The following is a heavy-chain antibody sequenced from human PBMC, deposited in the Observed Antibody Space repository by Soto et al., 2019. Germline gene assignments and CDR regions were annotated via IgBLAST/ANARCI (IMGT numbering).Heavy chain of an antibody. Sequence: QVQLVESGGGVVQPGRSLRLSCAASGFTFSSYAMHLVRQAPGKGLEWVAVISYDGSNKYYADSVKGRFTISRDNSKNTLYLQMNSLRAEDTAVYYCARDRLVRYWDYFDYWGQGTLVTVSS. CDR2: ISYDGSNK. D-gene: IGHD6-13*01. J-gene: IGHJ4*02. V-gene: IGHV3-30-3*01. CDR1: GFTFSSYA. CDR3: ARDRLVRYWDYFDY.